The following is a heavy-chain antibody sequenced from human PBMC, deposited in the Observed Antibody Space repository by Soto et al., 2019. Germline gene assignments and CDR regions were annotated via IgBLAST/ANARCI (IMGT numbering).Heavy chain of an antibody. CDR3: ARHGGTRDDY. J-gene: IGHJ4*02. D-gene: IGHD1-26*01. CDR1: GGSISSSSYY. Sequence: PSETLSLTCTVSGGSISSSSYYWGWIRQPPGKGLEWIGSIYYSGSTYYNPSLKSRVTISVDTSKNQFSLKLSSVTAADTAVYYCARHGGTRDDYWGQGTLVTV. V-gene: IGHV4-39*01. CDR2: IYYSGST.